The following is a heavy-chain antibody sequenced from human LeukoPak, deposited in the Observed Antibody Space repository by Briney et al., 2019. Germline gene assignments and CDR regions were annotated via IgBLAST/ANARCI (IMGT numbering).Heavy chain of an antibody. CDR2: INPNSGGT. J-gene: IGHJ4*02. V-gene: IGHV1-2*02. Sequence: ASVKVSCKASGYTFTGYYMHWVRQAPGQGLEWMGWINPNSGGTKYAQKFQGRVTMTRDTSISTAYMELSRLRSDDTAVYYCARGPPYYYDSSGYQTDYWGQGTLVTVSS. CDR3: ARGPPYYYDSSGYQTDY. CDR1: GYTFTGYY. D-gene: IGHD3-22*01.